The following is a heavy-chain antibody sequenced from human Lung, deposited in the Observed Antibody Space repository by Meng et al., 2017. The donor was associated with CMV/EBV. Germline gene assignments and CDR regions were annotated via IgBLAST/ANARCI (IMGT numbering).Heavy chain of an antibody. Sequence: SETLSLXCTVSGGSISSSSYYWGWIRQPPGKGLEWIGSIYYSGSTYYNPSLKSRVTISVDTSKNQFSLKLSSVTAADTAVYYCARQGSVYYYDSSGQSHDYWGQGXLVTVSS. V-gene: IGHV4-39*01. CDR1: GGSISSSSYY. J-gene: IGHJ4*02. D-gene: IGHD3-22*01. CDR3: ARQGSVYYYDSSGQSHDY. CDR2: IYYSGST.